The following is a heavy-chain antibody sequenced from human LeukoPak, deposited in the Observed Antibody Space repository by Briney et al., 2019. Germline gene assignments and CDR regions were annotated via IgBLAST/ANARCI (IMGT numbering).Heavy chain of an antibody. D-gene: IGHD3-10*01. CDR1: GGSISSSSYY. Sequence: PSEPLSLTCTVSGGSISSSSYYWGWIRQPPGKGLEWIGSIYYSGSTYYNPSLKSRVTISVDTSKNQFSLKLSSVTAADTAVYYCARHLTVRGVTAFDYWGQGTLVTVSS. V-gene: IGHV4-39*01. J-gene: IGHJ4*02. CDR2: IYYSGST. CDR3: ARHLTVRGVTAFDY.